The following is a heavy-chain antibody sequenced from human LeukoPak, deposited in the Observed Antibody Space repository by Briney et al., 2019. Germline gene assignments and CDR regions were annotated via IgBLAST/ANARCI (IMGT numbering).Heavy chain of an antibody. CDR2: ISYDGSNK. V-gene: IGHV3-30*01. CDR3: ARDTENWFDP. Sequence: GRSLRLSCAASGSTFSSYAMHWVRQAPGKGLEWVAVISYDGSNKYYADSVKGRFTISRDNSKNTLYLQMNSLRAEDTAVYYCARDTENWFDPWGQGTLVTVSS. CDR1: GSTFSSYA. J-gene: IGHJ5*02.